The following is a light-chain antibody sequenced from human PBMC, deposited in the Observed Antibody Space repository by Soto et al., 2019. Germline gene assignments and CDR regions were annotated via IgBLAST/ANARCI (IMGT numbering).Light chain of an antibody. CDR3: QQRSNWPLT. CDR1: QSVSSY. V-gene: IGKV3-11*01. J-gene: IGKJ3*01. Sequence: EIVLTQSPATLSLSPGERATLSCRASQSVSSYLAWYQQKPGQAPRLLIYDASNRATGIPARFSGSESGTDFTLTISSLEPEDSAVYYCQQRSNWPLTFGPGTKVDIK. CDR2: DAS.